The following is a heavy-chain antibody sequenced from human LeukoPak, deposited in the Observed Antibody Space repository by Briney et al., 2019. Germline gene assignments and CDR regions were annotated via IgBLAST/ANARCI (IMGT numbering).Heavy chain of an antibody. J-gene: IGHJ4*02. V-gene: IGHV5-51*01. CDR2: IYPGDSDT. D-gene: IGHD1-1*01. CDR1: GYSFTNYW. Sequence: GESLKISCKGSGYSFTNYWIGWVRQMPGKGLEWMGIIYPGDSDTRYSPSFQGQVTISADKSISTAYLQWSSLKASDTAMYYCARQRLERPAYFDYWGQGTLVTVSS. CDR3: ARQRLERPAYFDY.